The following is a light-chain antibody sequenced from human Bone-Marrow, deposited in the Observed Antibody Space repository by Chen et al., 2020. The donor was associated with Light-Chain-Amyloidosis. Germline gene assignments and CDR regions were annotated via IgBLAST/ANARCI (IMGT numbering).Light chain of an antibody. J-gene: IGLJ3*02. CDR1: SGSIATNY. CDR3: QSFQGSSQVV. V-gene: IGLV6-57*01. CDR2: DDD. Sequence: NVMLTQPHSVSESPGKTVIISCTRSSGSIATNYVQWYQQRPGSSPTTVIYDDDQRPSGVPARFPGSIDASPNASSLTISGLTTEDEAAYYCQSFQGSSQVVFGVRTKRTVL.